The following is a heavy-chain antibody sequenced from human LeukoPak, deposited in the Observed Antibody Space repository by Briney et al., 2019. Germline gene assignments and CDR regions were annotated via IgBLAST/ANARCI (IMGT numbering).Heavy chain of an antibody. CDR3: TRAVAGHPD. D-gene: IGHD6-19*01. Sequence: SETLSLSCAVSGVPFSNYYWSWVRQSPRQGLEWIGEINHSGYTNYNPSLKSRVTMSIDTSKNQFSLILTSVTAADAGVYYCTRAVAGHPDWGQGTLVTVSS. CDR1: GVPFSNYY. J-gene: IGHJ4*02. V-gene: IGHV4-34*01. CDR2: INHSGYT.